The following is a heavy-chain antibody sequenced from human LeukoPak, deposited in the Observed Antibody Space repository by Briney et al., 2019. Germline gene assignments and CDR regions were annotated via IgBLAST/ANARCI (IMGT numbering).Heavy chain of an antibody. V-gene: IGHV4-59*01. J-gene: IGHJ6*03. CDR3: ASDDSGSYRYYYYMDV. CDR2: IYYSGST. Sequence: SETLSLTCTVSGGSISSYYWSWIRQPPGKGLEWIGYIYYSGSTNYNPSLKSRVTISVDTSKNQFSLKLSSVTAADTAVYYCASDDSGSYRYYYYMDVWGKGTTVTVSS. CDR1: GGSISSYY. D-gene: IGHD1-26*01.